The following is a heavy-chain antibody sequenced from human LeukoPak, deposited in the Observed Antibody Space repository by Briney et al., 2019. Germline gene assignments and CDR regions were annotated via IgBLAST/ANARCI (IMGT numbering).Heavy chain of an antibody. CDR2: INSSAGST. CDR3: ARISRISAFDI. CDR1: GYTFTNYY. J-gene: IGHJ3*02. V-gene: IGHV1-46*01. Sequence: ASVKVSCKASGYTFTNYYIHWVRQAPGQGLEWMGIINSSAGSTKSAQKFQGRVTMTRDMSTNTVYMELSSLRSEDTAVYYCARISRISAFDIWGQGTMVTVSS. D-gene: IGHD3-10*01.